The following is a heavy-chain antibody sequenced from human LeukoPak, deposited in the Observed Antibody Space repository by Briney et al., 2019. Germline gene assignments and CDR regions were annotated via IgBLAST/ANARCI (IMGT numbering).Heavy chain of an antibody. CDR3: ARDISDVREFYFDY. J-gene: IGHJ4*02. D-gene: IGHD3-10*01. CDR1: GFTFSNYW. CDR2: INSDGSST. V-gene: IGHV3-74*01. Sequence: GGSLRLSCAASGFTFSNYWMHWVRQAPGKGLVWVSRINSDGSSTSYADSVKGRFTISRDNAKNTLYLQMNSLRDEDTAVYYCARDISDVREFYFDYWGQGTLVTVSS.